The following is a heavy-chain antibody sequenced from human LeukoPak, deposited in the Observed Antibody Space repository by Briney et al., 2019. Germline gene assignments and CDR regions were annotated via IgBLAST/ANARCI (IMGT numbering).Heavy chain of an antibody. CDR2: IYYSGST. CDR1: GGSISSDY. V-gene: IGHV4-59*08. CDR3: ARHPVWWFGELLASGWFDP. D-gene: IGHD3-10*01. J-gene: IGHJ5*02. Sequence: PSETLSLTCTVSGGSISSDYWSWIRQPPGKGLEWIGYIYYSGSTNYNPSLKSRVTISVDTSKNQFSLKLSSVTAADTAVYYCARHPVWWFGELLASGWFDPWGQGTLVTVSS.